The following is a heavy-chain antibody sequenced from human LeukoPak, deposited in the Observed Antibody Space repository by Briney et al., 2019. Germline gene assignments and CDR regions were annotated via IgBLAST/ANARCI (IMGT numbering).Heavy chain of an antibody. V-gene: IGHV4-4*07. D-gene: IGHD3-3*01. CDR1: GGSFSGYY. CDR3: ARDGYYDFWSGLFGMDV. Sequence: PSETLSLTCAVYGGSFSGYYWSWIRQPAGKGLGWIGRIYTSGSTNYNPSLKSRVTMSVDTSKNQFSLKLSSVTAADTAVYYCARDGYYDFWSGLFGMDVWGQGTTVTVSS. CDR2: IYTSGST. J-gene: IGHJ6*02.